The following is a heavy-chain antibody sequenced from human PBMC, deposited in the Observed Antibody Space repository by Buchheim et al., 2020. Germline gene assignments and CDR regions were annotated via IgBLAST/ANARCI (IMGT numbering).Heavy chain of an antibody. CDR1: GFTFSSYG. D-gene: IGHD5-24*01. CDR2: IRYDGSNK. Sequence: QVQLVESGGGVVQPGRSLRLSCAASGFTFSSYGMHWVRQAPGKGLEWVAFIRYDGSNKYYADSVKGRFTISRDNSKKTLYLQMNSLRAEDTAVYYCAKDRVVEMATMNFDYWGQGT. CDR3: AKDRVVEMATMNFDY. V-gene: IGHV3-30*02. J-gene: IGHJ4*02.